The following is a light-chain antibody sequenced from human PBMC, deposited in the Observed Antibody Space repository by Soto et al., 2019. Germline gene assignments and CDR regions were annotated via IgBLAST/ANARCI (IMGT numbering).Light chain of an antibody. V-gene: IGKV1-5*03. CDR1: QNIYTW. J-gene: IGKJ1*01. CDR2: KAS. Sequence: DYQVTQSPSTLSASVGDRVTITCRASQNIYTWLAWYQQKPGIAPKLLIHKASTLESGVPSRFSGSGYGTEFTLTISGLQPEDSATYYCQQYERYSTFGQGTHGGYQ. CDR3: QQYERYST.